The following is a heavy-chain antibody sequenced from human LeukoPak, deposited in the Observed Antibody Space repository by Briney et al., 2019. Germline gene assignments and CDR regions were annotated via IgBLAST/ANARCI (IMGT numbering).Heavy chain of an antibody. Sequence: ASVKVSCKASGYTFTSYGISWVRQAPGQGLEWMGWISAYNANTNYAQKLQGRVTMTTDTSTSPAHTELRSLRSDDTAVYYCAKRYSGYDPWAVAEGDDAFDIWGQGTMVTVSS. CDR1: GYTFTSYG. V-gene: IGHV1-18*01. CDR2: ISAYNANT. D-gene: IGHD5-12*01. CDR3: AKRYSGYDPWAVAEGDDAFDI. J-gene: IGHJ3*02.